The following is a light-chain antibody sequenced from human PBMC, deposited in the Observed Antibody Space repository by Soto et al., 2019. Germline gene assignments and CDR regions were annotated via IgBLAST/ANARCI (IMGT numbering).Light chain of an antibody. CDR1: QSVSSTY. Sequence: PGERASLSCRASQSVSSTYLAWYQQKPGQAPRLLIYGASSRATGIPDRFSGSGSGTDFTLTISRLEPEDFAVYYCQQYETSPPWTFGQGTKVEIK. V-gene: IGKV3-20*01. CDR3: QQYETSPPWT. CDR2: GAS. J-gene: IGKJ1*01.